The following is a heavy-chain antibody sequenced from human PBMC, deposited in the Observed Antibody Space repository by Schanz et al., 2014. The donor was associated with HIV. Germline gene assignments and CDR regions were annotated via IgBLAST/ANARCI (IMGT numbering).Heavy chain of an antibody. Sequence: QEQLVESGGGVVQPGRSLRLSCAASGFTYRNYGMHWVRQAPGKGLEWVAVIWVDGTSKFYADSVKGRFIISRDNSKNTLYLDINSLGAEDTAVYYCARGRRGAVAGSSDYWGQGTLVTVSS. V-gene: IGHV3-33*01. CDR1: GFTYRNYG. J-gene: IGHJ4*02. CDR3: ARGRRGAVAGSSDY. CDR2: IWVDGTSK. D-gene: IGHD6-19*01.